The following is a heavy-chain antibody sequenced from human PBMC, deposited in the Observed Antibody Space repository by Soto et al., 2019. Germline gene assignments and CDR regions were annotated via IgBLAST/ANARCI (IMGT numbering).Heavy chain of an antibody. Sequence: ASVKVSCKASGYTFTSYGISWVRQAPGQGLEWMGWISAYNGNPNYAQKLQGRVTITTDTSTSIAYMELRSLRSEDTAVYYCAMGDYGDYVSRLIPAAYCYYCMDVGGQGTTLAVS. CDR2: ISAYNGNP. CDR3: AMGDYGDYVSRLIPAAYCYYCMDV. D-gene: IGHD4-17*01. V-gene: IGHV1-18*04. J-gene: IGHJ6*02. CDR1: GYTFTSYG.